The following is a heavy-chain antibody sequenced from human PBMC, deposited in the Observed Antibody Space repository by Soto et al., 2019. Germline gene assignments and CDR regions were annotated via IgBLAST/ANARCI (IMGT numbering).Heavy chain of an antibody. CDR1: GGTLSRFA. Sequence: ASVKVSCTAPGGTLSRFAFRWVRQATGQGLEWMGGIIPISGSFFYAQKYQGRVTITADESMSTADMELCGLRSDDTARYYCTRAPEYSSSSLDDWGQGTLVTVSS. J-gene: IGHJ4*01. D-gene: IGHD6-6*01. V-gene: IGHV1-69*13. CDR3: TRAPEYSSSSLDD. CDR2: IIPISGSF.